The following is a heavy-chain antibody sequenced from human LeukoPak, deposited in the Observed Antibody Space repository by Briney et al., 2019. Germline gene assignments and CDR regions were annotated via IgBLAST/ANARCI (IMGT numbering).Heavy chain of an antibody. D-gene: IGHD1-1*01. CDR3: ARGGGSTRWDAFDI. V-gene: IGHV3-21*01. CDR2: ISLNSASI. J-gene: IGHJ3*02. CDR1: GFAFSTYS. Sequence: GGSLRLSCAASGFAFSTYSMNWVRQPPGKGLEWVASISLNSASIYYADSVKGRFTISRDNSKNTLSLQMNSLRAEDTAVYYCARGGGSTRWDAFDIWGQGTMVTVSS.